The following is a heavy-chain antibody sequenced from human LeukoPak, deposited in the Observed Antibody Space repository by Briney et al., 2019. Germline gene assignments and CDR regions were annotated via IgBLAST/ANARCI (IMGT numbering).Heavy chain of an antibody. D-gene: IGHD3-9*01. Sequence: SETLSLTCTVSGGSISTYYWSWIRQPPGKGLEWIGYIYNRGSTNYNPSLKSRVTISVDTSKNQFSLKLSSVTAADTAVYYCARGVLRYFDWLLTRNWFDPWGQGTLVTVSS. CDR3: ARGVLRYFDWLLTRNWFDP. V-gene: IGHV4-59*12. CDR1: GGSISTYY. CDR2: IYNRGST. J-gene: IGHJ5*02.